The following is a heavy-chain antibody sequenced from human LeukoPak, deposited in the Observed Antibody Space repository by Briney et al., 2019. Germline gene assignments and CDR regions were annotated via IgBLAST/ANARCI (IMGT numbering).Heavy chain of an antibody. V-gene: IGHV4-39*01. D-gene: IGHD3-16*01. J-gene: IGHJ4*02. CDR1: GDSISSSTYY. CDR3: ARGGTLRTFDY. Sequence: PSETLSLTCTVSGDSISSSTYYSGWVRQPPEKGLEWIGTIYYSGSTYYNPSLKSRVTISVDTSKNQFSLKLSSVTAADTAVYFCARGGTLRTFDYWGQGTLVTVSS. CDR2: IYYSGST.